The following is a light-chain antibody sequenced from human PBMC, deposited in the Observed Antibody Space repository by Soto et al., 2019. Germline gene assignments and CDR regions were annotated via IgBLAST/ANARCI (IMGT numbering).Light chain of an antibody. J-gene: IGKJ2*01. CDR2: WAS. CDR1: QSVLYSSNNKNY. CDR3: QQYYSLYT. V-gene: IGKV4-1*01. Sequence: DIVMTQSPDSLAVSLGERATINCKSSQSVLYSSNNKNYLAWYQQKPEQPPKLLIYWASTRESGVPDRFSGSGSGTDFTLTISSQQAEDVAVYYCQQYYSLYTFGQGTKLEIK.